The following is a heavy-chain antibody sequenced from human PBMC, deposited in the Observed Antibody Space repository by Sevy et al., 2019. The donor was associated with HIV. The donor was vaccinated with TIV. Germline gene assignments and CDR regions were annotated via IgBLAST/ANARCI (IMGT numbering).Heavy chain of an antibody. CDR1: GSTFSSYA. J-gene: IGHJ5*02. V-gene: IGHV3-23*01. D-gene: IGHD3-3*01. CDR2: IEGSGART. CDR3: AKDWRRTAGGWFDP. Sequence: GGSLRLSCAASGSTFSSYAMTWVRQAAGKGLEWVSSIEGSGARTYYSDSVKGRFTISRDNFKNTLFLQMSSLRAEDTAVYYYAKDWRRTAGGWFDPWGQGTLVTVSS.